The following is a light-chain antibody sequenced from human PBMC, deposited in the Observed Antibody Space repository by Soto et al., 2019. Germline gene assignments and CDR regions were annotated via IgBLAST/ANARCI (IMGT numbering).Light chain of an antibody. CDR1: QSVSSY. J-gene: IGKJ3*01. V-gene: IGKV3-11*01. CDR2: DAS. Sequence: EIVLTQSPATLSLSPGERPTLSCRASQSVSSYLAWYQQKPGQAPRLLIYDASNRATGIPARFSGSGSGTDFTLTISSLEPEDFAVYYCQQRSNWPPRVTFGPGTKVDIK. CDR3: QQRSNWPPRVT.